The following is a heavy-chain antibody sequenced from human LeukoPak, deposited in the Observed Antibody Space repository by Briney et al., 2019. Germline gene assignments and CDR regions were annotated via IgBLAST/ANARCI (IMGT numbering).Heavy chain of an antibody. CDR1: GFTLSSYA. V-gene: IGHV3-23*01. CDR2: ISGSGGRT. D-gene: IGHD6-13*01. J-gene: IGHJ4*02. CDR3: AKGSRSWYHFYFDY. Sequence: GGSLILSCAASGFTLSSYAMTWVRQAPGKGLEWVSGISGSGGRTYYANSVKGRFTIYRDNSKNTPYLQINSLRAEDTAVYYFAKGSRSWYHFYFDYWGQGTLVTVSS.